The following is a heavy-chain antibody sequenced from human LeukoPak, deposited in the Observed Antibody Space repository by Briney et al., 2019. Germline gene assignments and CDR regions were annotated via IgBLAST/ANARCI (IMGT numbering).Heavy chain of an antibody. D-gene: IGHD3-22*01. V-gene: IGHV4-59*01. J-gene: IGHJ5*02. CDR1: GGSFSGYY. CDR3: ASARHYYDSSGHMYNWFDP. Sequence: SETLSLTCAVYGGSFSGYYWSWIRQPPGKGLEWIGYIYYSGSTNYNPSLKSRVTISVDTSKNQFSLKLSSVTAADTAVYYCASARHYYDSSGHMYNWFDPWGQGTLVTVSS. CDR2: IYYSGST.